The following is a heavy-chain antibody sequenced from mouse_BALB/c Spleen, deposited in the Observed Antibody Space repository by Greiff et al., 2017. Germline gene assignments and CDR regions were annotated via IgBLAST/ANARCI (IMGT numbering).Heavy chain of an antibody. J-gene: IGHJ2*01. V-gene: IGHV14-3*02. CDR1: GFNIKDTY. Sequence: EVQLQESGAELVKPGASVKLSCTASGFNIKDTYMHWVKQRPEQGLEWIGRIDPANGNTKYDPKFQGKATITADTSSNTAYLQLSSLTSEDTAVYYCSGTNFDYWGQGTTLTVSS. D-gene: IGHD2-13*01. CDR2: IDPANGNT. CDR3: SGTNFDY.